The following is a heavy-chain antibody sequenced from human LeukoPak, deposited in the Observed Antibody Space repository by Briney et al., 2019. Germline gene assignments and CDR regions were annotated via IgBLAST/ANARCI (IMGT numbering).Heavy chain of an antibody. CDR2: INWNGGST. CDR3: ARGIYYYGSGSYSAYYFDY. V-gene: IGHV3-20*04. CDR1: GFTFDDYG. J-gene: IGHJ4*02. Sequence: GGSLRLSCAASGFTFDDYGMSWVRQAPGKGLEWVSGINWNGGSTGYADSVKGRFTISRDNAKNSLYLQMNSLRAEDTALYYCARGIYYYGSGSYSAYYFDYWGQGTLVTVSS. D-gene: IGHD3-10*01.